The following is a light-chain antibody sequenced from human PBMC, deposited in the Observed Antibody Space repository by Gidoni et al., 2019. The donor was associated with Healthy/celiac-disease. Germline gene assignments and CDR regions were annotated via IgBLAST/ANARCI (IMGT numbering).Light chain of an antibody. CDR2: GAS. J-gene: IGKJ2*01. CDR3: QQYGSSPRYT. V-gene: IGKV3-20*01. Sequence: VLTQSPGTLSLSPGERATLSCRASQSVSSSYLAWYQQKPGQAPRLLIYGASSRATGIPDRFSGSGSGTDFTLTISRLEPEDFAVYYCQQYGSSPRYTFGQGTKLEIK. CDR1: QSVSSSY.